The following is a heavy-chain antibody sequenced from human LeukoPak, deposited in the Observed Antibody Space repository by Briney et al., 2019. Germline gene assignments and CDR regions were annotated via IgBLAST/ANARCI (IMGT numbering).Heavy chain of an antibody. V-gene: IGHV3-21*01. Sequence: GGSLRLSCAASGFTFSSYSMNWVRQAPGKGLEWVSSISSSSSYIYYADSVKGRFTISRDNAKNSLYLQMNSLRAEDTAVYYCARGSDIVVVPAAVFDYWGQGTLVTVSS. D-gene: IGHD2-2*01. CDR2: ISSSSSYI. CDR3: ARGSDIVVVPAAVFDY. J-gene: IGHJ4*02. CDR1: GFTFSSYS.